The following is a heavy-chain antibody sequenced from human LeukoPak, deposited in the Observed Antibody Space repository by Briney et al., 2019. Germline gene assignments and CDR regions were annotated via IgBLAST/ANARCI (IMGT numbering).Heavy chain of an antibody. D-gene: IGHD1-26*01. Sequence: SETLSLTCTVSGDSISGSSFWWAWIRRPPGKGLEWIANIYYTGTTNYNPSLESRVAISVDTSKNQFSLKLSSVTAADTAVYYCARHGISGTYYAAFDYWGQGALVTVSS. CDR1: GDSISGSSFW. CDR2: IYYTGTT. V-gene: IGHV4-39*01. CDR3: ARHGISGTYYAAFDY. J-gene: IGHJ4*02.